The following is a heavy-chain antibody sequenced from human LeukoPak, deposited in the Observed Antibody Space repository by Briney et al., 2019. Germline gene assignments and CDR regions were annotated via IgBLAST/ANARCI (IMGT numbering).Heavy chain of an antibody. J-gene: IGHJ6*03. Sequence: GGSLRLSCAASGFTFSSYAMHWVRQAPGKGLEWVAVISYDGSNKYYADSVKGRFTISRDNSKNTLYLQMNSLRAEDTAVYYCARSRVGAYYYMDVWGKGTTVTVSS. V-gene: IGHV3-30-3*01. CDR3: ARSRVGAYYYMDV. CDR2: ISYDGSNK. D-gene: IGHD1-26*01. CDR1: GFTFSSYA.